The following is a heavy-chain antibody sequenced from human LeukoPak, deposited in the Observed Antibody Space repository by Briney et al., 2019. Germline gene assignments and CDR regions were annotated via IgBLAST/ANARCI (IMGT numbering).Heavy chain of an antibody. D-gene: IGHD3-10*01. CDR3: ARAYQPHRFGELGENWFDP. V-gene: IGHV1-8*03. J-gene: IGHJ5*02. CDR2: MNPNSGNT. Sequence: GASVKVSCKASGYTFTSYDINWVRQATGQGLEWMGWMNPNSGNTGYAQKFQGRVTITRNTSISTAYMELNSLRSEDTAVYYCARAYQPHRFGELGENWFDPWGQGTLVTVSS. CDR1: GYTFTSYD.